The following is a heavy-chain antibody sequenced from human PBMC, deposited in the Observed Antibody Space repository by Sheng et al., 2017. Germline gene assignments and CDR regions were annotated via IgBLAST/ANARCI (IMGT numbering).Heavy chain of an antibody. CDR2: ISGSGGST. D-gene: IGHD3-3*01. Sequence: EVQLLESGGGLVQPGGSLRLSCAASGFTFSSYAMSWVRQAPGKGLEWVSAISGSGGSTYYADSVKGRFTISRDNSKNTLYLQMNSLRAEDTAVYYCAKDGGSRYYYYYYYMDVWGKGTTVTVSS. J-gene: IGHJ6*03. CDR1: GFTFSSYA. CDR3: AKDGGSRYYYYYYYMDV. V-gene: IGHV3-23*01.